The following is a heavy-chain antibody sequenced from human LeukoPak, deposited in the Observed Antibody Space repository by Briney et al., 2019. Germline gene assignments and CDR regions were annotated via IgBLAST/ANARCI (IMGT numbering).Heavy chain of an antibody. CDR3: ARLLWFGESGLDY. Sequence: GGSLRLSCAASGFTFSSYEMNWVGQAPGKGLEWVSYISSSGSTIYYADSVKGRFTISRDNAKNSLYLQMNSLRAEDTAVYYCARLLWFGESGLDYWGQGTLVTVSS. V-gene: IGHV3-48*03. J-gene: IGHJ4*02. D-gene: IGHD3-10*01. CDR2: ISSSGSTI. CDR1: GFTFSSYE.